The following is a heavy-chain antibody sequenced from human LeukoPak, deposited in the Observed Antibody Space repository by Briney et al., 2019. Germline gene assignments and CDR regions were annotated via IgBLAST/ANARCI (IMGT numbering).Heavy chain of an antibody. J-gene: IGHJ4*02. D-gene: IGHD3-10*01. Sequence: GGSLRLSCAASGFTFSSYAMSWVRQAPGKGLEWVSGISDSGDRAHYADSVKGRFTISRDNSKNTLYLQMNSLRAEDTAVNFCAKQTTGYSGSGVDYWGQGTLVTVSS. CDR1: GFTFSSYA. CDR2: ISDSGDRA. V-gene: IGHV3-23*01. CDR3: AKQTTGYSGSGVDY.